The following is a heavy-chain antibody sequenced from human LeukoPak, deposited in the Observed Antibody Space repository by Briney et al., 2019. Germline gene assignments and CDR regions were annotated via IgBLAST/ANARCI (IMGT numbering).Heavy chain of an antibody. J-gene: IGHJ4*02. D-gene: IGHD3-22*01. V-gene: IGHV3-21*01. CDR3: ARGRIYSGRSAYYSLDY. CDR2: ISSRSST. Sequence: PGGSLRLSCAASGFTFTTYSMNWVRQAPGKGLEWVSSISSRSSTYYADSVKGRFTISRDYAKNSMFLQMNSLRAEDTAVYYCARGRIYSGRSAYYSLDYWGQGSLVTVSS. CDR1: GFTFTTYS.